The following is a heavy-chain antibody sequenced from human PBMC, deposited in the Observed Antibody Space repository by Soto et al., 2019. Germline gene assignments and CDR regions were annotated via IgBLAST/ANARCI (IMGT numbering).Heavy chain of an antibody. CDR1: GGTFNSYA. CDR3: ARGYCSGGSCYALRYYYYGMDV. D-gene: IGHD2-15*01. CDR2: IIPIFGTA. J-gene: IGHJ6*02. V-gene: IGHV1-69*13. Sequence: GASVKVSCKASGGTFNSYAISWVRQAPGQGLEWMGGIIPIFGTANYAQKFQGRVTITADESTSTAYMELSSLRSEDTAVYYCARGYCSGGSCYALRYYYYGMDVWGQGTTVTVSS.